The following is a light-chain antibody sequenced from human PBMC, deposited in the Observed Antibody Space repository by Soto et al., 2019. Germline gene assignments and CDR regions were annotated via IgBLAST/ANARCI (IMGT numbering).Light chain of an antibody. J-gene: IGKJ4*01. V-gene: IGKV1-5*03. CDR3: HQYSAYHT. CDR1: ESIISW. Sequence: DIQMTQSPSTLSASVGDRIIITCRASESIISWLAWYQHKPVKAPKLLIYKASTLESGVSSRFSASGSGTEFTLTISSLHPDASATYFCHQYSAYHTFGGGTKVEIK. CDR2: KAS.